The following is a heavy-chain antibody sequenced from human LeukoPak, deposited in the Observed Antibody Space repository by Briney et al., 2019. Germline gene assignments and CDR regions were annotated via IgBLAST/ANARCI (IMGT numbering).Heavy chain of an antibody. CDR2: VNPNSGGT. CDR3: ARDRDPGGNGPGAFDI. CDR1: GYTFTGYY. V-gene: IGHV1-2*02. J-gene: IGHJ3*02. Sequence: ASVKVSCKASGYTFTGYYMHWVRQAPGQVLEWMGWVNPNSGGTNYVQMFQGRVTMTRDTSISTAYMELSRQTSDDTAVYYCARDRDPGGNGPGAFDIWGQGTMVTVSS. D-gene: IGHD4-23*01.